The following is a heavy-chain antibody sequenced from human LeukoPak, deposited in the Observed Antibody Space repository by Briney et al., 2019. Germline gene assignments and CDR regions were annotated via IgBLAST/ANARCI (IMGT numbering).Heavy chain of an antibody. J-gene: IGHJ4*02. CDR2: ISSSSSYI. D-gene: IGHD2-15*01. Sequence: GGSLRLSCAASGFTFSSYSMNWVRQAPGKGLEWVSSISSSSSYIYYADSVKGRFTISRDNAKNSLYLQMNSPRAEDTAVYYCARDGYCSGGSCYVDYWGQGTLVTVSS. CDR3: ARDGYCSGGSCYVDY. V-gene: IGHV3-21*01. CDR1: GFTFSSYS.